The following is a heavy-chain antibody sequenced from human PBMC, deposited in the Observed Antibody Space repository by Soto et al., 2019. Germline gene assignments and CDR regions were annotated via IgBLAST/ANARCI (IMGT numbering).Heavy chain of an antibody. CDR1: GFTFSSYG. D-gene: IGHD2-8*01. V-gene: IGHV3-30*18. CDR3: AKDWLFVSFGLIVLMVYAIVRSYYYYGMDV. CDR2: ISYDGSNK. J-gene: IGHJ6*02. Sequence: GGSLRLSCAASGFTFSSYGMHWVRQAPGKGLEWVAVISYDGSNKYYADSVKGRFTISRDNSKNTLYLQMNSLRAEDTAVYYCAKDWLFVSFGLIVLMVYAIVRSYYYYGMDVWGQGTTVTVSS.